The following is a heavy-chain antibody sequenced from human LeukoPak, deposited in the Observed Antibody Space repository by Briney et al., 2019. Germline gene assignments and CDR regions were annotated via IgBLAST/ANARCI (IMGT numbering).Heavy chain of an antibody. D-gene: IGHD3-10*01. V-gene: IGHV3-30*02. CDR2: IRYDGSNK. CDR1: GFTFDDDT. Sequence: GGSLRLSCAASGFTFDDDTIHWVRQAPGKGLEWVAFIRYDGSNKYYADSVKGRFTISRDNSKNTLYLQMNSLRAEDTAVYYCAKDGLWFGELLWERGMDYWGQGTLVTVSS. J-gene: IGHJ4*02. CDR3: AKDGLWFGELLWERGMDY.